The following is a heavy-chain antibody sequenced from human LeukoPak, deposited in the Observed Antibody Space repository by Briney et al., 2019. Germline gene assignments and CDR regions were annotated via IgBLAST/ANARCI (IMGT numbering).Heavy chain of an antibody. D-gene: IGHD3-22*01. J-gene: IGHJ4*02. V-gene: IGHV3-23*01. CDR1: GFTFSSYG. Sequence: GGSLRLSCAASGFTFSSYGMSWVRQAPGTGLEWVSSISGSGGNTYYADSVKGRFTISRDNSKSTMYLQMNSLRAEDTAVYHCAKTNGYYDLWGQGTLVTVSS. CDR2: ISGSGGNT. CDR3: AKTNGYYDL.